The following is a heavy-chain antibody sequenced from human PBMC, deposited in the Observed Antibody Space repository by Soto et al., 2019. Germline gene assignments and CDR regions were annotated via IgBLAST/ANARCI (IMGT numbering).Heavy chain of an antibody. CDR3: VKDIRDFPEYHGLDV. CDR1: GITFDDYA. D-gene: IGHD3-3*01. V-gene: IGHV3-9*01. CDR2: ISWNSGTI. Sequence: EVLLVESGGNLVQPGWSLRLSCAASGITFDDYAMHWVRQAPGKGLEWVSSISWNSGTIGYADSVKGRFTISRDNAKNSLFLQRNSLRPEDTALYYCVKDIRDFPEYHGLDVWGQGTTVTVSS. J-gene: IGHJ6*02.